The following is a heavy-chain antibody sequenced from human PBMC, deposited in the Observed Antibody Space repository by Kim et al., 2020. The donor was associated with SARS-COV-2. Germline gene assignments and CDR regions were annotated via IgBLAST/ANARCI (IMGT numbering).Heavy chain of an antibody. V-gene: IGHV2-5*02. CDR2: IYWDDDK. CDR3: AHHNYDTSGYLLDY. CDR1: GFSLSTSGVG. J-gene: IGHJ4*02. D-gene: IGHD3-22*01. Sequence: SGPTLVNPTQTLTLTCSFSGFSLSTSGVGVVWIRQPPGKALEWLALIYWDDDKYYSPSLKSRLTITKDTSKNQVVLTMTNMDPVDTATYYCAHHNYDTSGYLLDYWGQGTLVTVSS.